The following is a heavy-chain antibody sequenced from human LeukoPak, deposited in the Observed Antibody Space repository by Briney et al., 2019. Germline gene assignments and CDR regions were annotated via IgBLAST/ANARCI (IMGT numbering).Heavy chain of an antibody. D-gene: IGHD4/OR15-4a*01. V-gene: IGHV3-21*04. CDR1: GFTFSSYS. CDR2: ISSSSSYI. J-gene: IGHJ4*02. CDR3: ARERSFYGANLAVDY. Sequence: GGSLRLSCAASGFTFSSYSMNWVRQAPGKGLEWVSSISSSSSYIYYADSVKGRFTISRDNARDSLFLQMNSLRAEDTAVYYCARERSFYGANLAVDYWGQGTLVTVSS.